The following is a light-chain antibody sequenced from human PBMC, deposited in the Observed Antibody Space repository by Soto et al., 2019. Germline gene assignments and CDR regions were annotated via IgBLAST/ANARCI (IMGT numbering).Light chain of an antibody. CDR2: GAS. Sequence: EVVMTQSPATLSVSPGERATLSCRASQSVSSNLAWYQQRPGQAPRLLIYGASTRATGIPARFSGSGSGAEFTLTISSLQSEDFEVYYCQQYHKWPPITFGQGTRLEIK. CDR3: QQYHKWPPIT. J-gene: IGKJ5*01. V-gene: IGKV3-15*01. CDR1: QSVSSN.